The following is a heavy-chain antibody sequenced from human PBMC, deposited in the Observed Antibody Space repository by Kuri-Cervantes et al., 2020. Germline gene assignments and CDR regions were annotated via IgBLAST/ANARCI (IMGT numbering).Heavy chain of an antibody. J-gene: IGHJ4*02. CDR2: ISSSGSTI. V-gene: IGHV3-11*01. CDR3: ARKIWSYGAVDY. CDR1: GFTFSDYY. Sequence: GGSLRLSCAASGFTFSDYYMSWIRQAPGKGLEWVSYISSSGSTIYYADSVKGRFAISRDNSKNTLYLQLSSPKADDTAIYYCARKIWSYGAVDYWGQGALVTVSS. D-gene: IGHD3-10*01.